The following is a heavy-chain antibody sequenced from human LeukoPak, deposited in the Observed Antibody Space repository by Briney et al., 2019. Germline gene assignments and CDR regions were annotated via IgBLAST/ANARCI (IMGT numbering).Heavy chain of an antibody. CDR2: IHTSGST. J-gene: IGHJ3*02. V-gene: IGHV4-61*02. CDR3: ARDSGYCSGGSCYVLNGFDI. CDR1: GGSISSGDYY. D-gene: IGHD2-15*01. Sequence: KPSETLSLTCTVSGGSISSGDYYWSWIRQPAGKGLEWIGRIHTSGSTNYNPSLKSRVTISVDTSKNQFSLKLSSVTAADTAVYYCARDSGYCSGGSCYVLNGFDIWGQGTMVTASS.